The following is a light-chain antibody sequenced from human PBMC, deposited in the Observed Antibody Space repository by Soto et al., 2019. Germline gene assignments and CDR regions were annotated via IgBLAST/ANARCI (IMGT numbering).Light chain of an antibody. J-gene: IGKJ1*01. V-gene: IGKV3-20*01. CDR3: QQYGSPPRT. CDR2: GTS. CDR1: QSVSGSY. Sequence: EIVFTQSPGTLSFSPGERATLSFRASQSVSGSYLAWYQQKPGQAPRLLIYGTSSRATGIPDRFSGSGSGTDFTLTISRLEPEDFAVYYRQQYGSPPRTFGQGTKVDIK.